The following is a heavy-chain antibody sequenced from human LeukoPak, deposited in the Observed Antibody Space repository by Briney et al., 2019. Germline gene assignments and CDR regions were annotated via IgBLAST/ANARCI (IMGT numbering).Heavy chain of an antibody. Sequence: GSSVKVSCKASGGTFSSYAISWLRQAPGQGLEWMAWISGENGDTNYALKFRGRVTMTTDTSTSTAFMELKSLTSDDTAVYYCAREGGDDIDFWGQGTLITVSS. CDR3: AREGGDDIDF. CDR1: GGTFSSYA. CDR2: ISGENGDT. V-gene: IGHV1-18*01. J-gene: IGHJ4*02. D-gene: IGHD3-16*01.